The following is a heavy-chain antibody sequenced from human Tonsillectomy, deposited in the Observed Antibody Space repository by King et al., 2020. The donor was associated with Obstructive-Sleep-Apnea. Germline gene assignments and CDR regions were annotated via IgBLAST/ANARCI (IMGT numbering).Heavy chain of an antibody. CDR3: AKQQGYYYDSSGYYFDY. CDR2: ISGSGGGT. Sequence: QLVQSGGGLVQPGGSLRLSCAASGFTFSSYAMSWVRQAPGKGLGCVSAISGSGGGTYYADSVKGRFTISRDNSNNTLYLQMNSLSAEDTAVYYCAKQQGYYYDSSGYYFDYWGQGTLVTVSS. D-gene: IGHD3-22*01. V-gene: IGHV3-23*04. CDR1: GFTFSSYA. J-gene: IGHJ4*02.